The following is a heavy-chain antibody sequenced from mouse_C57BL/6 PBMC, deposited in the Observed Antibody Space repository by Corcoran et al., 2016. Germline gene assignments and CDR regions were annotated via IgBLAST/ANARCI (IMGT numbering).Heavy chain of an antibody. D-gene: IGHD2-2*01. CDR1: GYTFTGYY. J-gene: IGHJ2*01. CDR3: ARRGYGYDYFDY. V-gene: IGHV1-76*01. CDR2: IYPGSGNT. Sequence: QAQLKQSGAELVRPGASVKLSCKASGYTFTGYYIYWVKQRPVQGLEWIARIYPGSGNTYYNEKFKGKATLTAEQSSSTAYMQLSSLTSEDSAVYFCARRGYGYDYFDYWGQGTTLTVSS.